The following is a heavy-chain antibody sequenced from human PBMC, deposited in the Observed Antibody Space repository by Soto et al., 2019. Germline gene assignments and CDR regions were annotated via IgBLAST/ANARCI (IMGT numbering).Heavy chain of an antibody. V-gene: IGHV3-7*05. CDR3: VVTTSTFGI. J-gene: IGHJ3*02. CDR1: GFTFSNYW. CDR2: IKQDGSEK. Sequence: EVQLVESGGGLVQPGGSLRLSCEGSGFTFSNYWMNWVRQAPGKGLEWVANIKQDGSEKNYVDSVKGRFTISRDNAKNSLYLQMNSLRGEDTAVDYCVVTTSTFGIWGQGAMVTVSS. D-gene: IGHD2-21*02.